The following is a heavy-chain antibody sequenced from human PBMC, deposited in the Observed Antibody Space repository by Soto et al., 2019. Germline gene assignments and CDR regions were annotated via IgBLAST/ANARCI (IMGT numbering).Heavy chain of an antibody. CDR1: GFTFSSYA. CDR2: ISGSGGST. CDR3: AKDERGGSSWLFDY. D-gene: IGHD6-13*01. Sequence: EVQLLESGGGLVQPGGSLRLSCAASGFTFSSYAMSWVRQAPGKGLEWVSAISGSGGSTYYAVSVKGRFTIARDNSKNALYLQMDSLRAEDTAVYYCAKDERGGSSWLFDYWGQGTLVTVSS. V-gene: IGHV3-23*01. J-gene: IGHJ4*02.